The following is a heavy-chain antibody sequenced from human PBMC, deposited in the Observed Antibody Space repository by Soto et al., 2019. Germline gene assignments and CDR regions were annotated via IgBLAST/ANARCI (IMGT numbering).Heavy chain of an antibody. CDR1: GYTFTSYG. V-gene: IGHV1-18*01. CDR3: ARAPGYYDSSGYFDY. D-gene: IGHD3-22*01. Sequence: GASVKVSCKASGYTFTSYGISWVRQAPGQGLEWMGWISAYNGNTNYAQKLQGRVTMTTDTSTSTAYMELRSLRSDDTAVYYCARAPGYYDSSGYFDYWGQGTLVTVSS. CDR2: ISAYNGNT. J-gene: IGHJ4*02.